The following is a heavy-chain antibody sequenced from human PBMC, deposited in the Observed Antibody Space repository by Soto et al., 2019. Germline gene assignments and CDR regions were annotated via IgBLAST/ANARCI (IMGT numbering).Heavy chain of an antibody. J-gene: IGHJ4*02. CDR3: ARVRQPKVFDY. CDR2: MNPNSGKT. D-gene: IGHD6-13*01. V-gene: IGHV1-8*01. CDR1: GYTFTNYD. Sequence: ASVKVSCKASGYTFTNYDINWGRQAPGQGLEWMGMMNPNSGKTSYVQKFQGRVTMTRDTSTSTVYMELSSLRSEDTAVYYCARVRQPKVFDYWGQGTLVTVSS.